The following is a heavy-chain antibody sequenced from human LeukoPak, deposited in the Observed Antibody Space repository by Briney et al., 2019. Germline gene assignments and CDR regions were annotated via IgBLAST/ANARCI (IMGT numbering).Heavy chain of an antibody. Sequence: SETLSLTCTVSGNSFGDYYWSWIRQPAGKGLEWIGRIYTSGSTTYNPSLKSRVTMSVDTSKSQFSLNLMSVTAADTAVYYCTRDTGTTGEVKFDPWGQGALVTVSS. J-gene: IGHJ5*02. D-gene: IGHD4-17*01. CDR1: GNSFGDYY. CDR3: TRDTGTTGEVKFDP. CDR2: IYTSGST. V-gene: IGHV4-4*07.